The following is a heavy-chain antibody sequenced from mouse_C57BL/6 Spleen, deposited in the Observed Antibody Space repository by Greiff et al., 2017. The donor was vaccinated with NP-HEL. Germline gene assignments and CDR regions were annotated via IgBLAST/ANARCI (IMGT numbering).Heavy chain of an antibody. CDR3: ARRTDYGSSYAMDY. CDR2: ISSGSSTI. J-gene: IGHJ4*01. V-gene: IGHV5-17*01. D-gene: IGHD1-1*01. Sequence: EVQLQESGGGLVKPGGSLKLSCAASGFTFSDYGMHWVRQAPEKGLEWVAYISSGSSTIYYADPVKGRFTLSRDNAKNTLFLQRTSLRSEDTAMYYCARRTDYGSSYAMDYWGQGTSVTVSS. CDR1: GFTFSDYG.